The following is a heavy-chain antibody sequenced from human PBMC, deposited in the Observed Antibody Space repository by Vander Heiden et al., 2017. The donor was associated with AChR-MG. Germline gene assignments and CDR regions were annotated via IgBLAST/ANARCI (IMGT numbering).Heavy chain of an antibody. CDR1: GFPFSRLP. V-gene: IGHV3-23*01. CDR2: ISASGGST. Sequence: EVQLLESGGGLVQPGGSLRLPCAPLGFPFSRLPMSWVRQAPGKGLEWVSGISASGGSTYYADSVKGRFTISRDNSKNTLYLQMNSLRAEDTAVYYCAKYTLTTALSSWGQGTLVTVSS. D-gene: IGHD4-17*01. CDR3: AKYTLTTALSS. J-gene: IGHJ5*02.